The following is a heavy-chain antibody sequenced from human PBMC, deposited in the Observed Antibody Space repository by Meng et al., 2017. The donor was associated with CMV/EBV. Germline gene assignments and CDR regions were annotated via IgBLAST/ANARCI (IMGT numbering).Heavy chain of an antibody. J-gene: IGHJ6*02. CDR3: AASNPTYYYYGMDV. Sequence: SVKVSCKASGGTFSSYAISWLRQAPGQGLEWMGGIIPIFGTANYAQKFQGRVTITTDESTSTAYMELSSLRSEDTAVYYCAASNPTYYYYGMDVWGQGTTVTVSS. CDR2: IIPIFGTA. V-gene: IGHV1-69*05. CDR1: GGTFSSYA.